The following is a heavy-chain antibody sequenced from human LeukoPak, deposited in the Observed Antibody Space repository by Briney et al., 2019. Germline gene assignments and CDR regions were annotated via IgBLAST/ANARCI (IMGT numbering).Heavy chain of an antibody. Sequence: SGTLSLTFTVSGGSISNYYWTWIRQPPWKGMEWIGYIYYSGRTNYNPSLKSRVTISVDTSKNQFSLKLSTVTAADTAVYYCAKHRDDYGGNFDWGQGTLVTVSS. J-gene: IGHJ4*02. CDR3: AKHRDDYGGNFD. V-gene: IGHV4-59*08. D-gene: IGHD4-23*01. CDR2: IYYSGRT. CDR1: GGSISNYY.